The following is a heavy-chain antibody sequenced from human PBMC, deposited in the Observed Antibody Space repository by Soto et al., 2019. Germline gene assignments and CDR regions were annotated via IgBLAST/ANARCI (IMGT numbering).Heavy chain of an antibody. V-gene: IGHV1-3*01. CDR2: INAGNGNT. CDR1: GYTFTSYA. Sequence: PSVKVSCKASGYTFTSYAMHWVRQAPGQRLEWMGWINAGNGNTKYSQKFQGRVTITRDTSASTAYMELSSLRSEDTAAYYCARDLKDIVVVPAAMPYYYYYMDVWGKGTTVTVSS. D-gene: IGHD2-2*01. CDR3: ARDLKDIVVVPAAMPYYYYYMDV. J-gene: IGHJ6*03.